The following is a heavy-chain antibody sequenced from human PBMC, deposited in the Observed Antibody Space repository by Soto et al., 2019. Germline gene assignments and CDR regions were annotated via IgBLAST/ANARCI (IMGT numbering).Heavy chain of an antibody. D-gene: IGHD3-22*01. CDR3: ARAAYYYESSGYYPGDY. CDR1: GYTFTSYA. CDR2: INAGNGNT. V-gene: IGHV1-3*01. Sequence: ASVKVSCKASGYTFTSYAMHWVRQAPGQRLEWMGWINAGNGNTKYSQKFQGRVTITRDTSASTAYMELSSLRSEDTAVYYCARAAYYYESSGYYPGDYWGQGTLVTVSS. J-gene: IGHJ4*02.